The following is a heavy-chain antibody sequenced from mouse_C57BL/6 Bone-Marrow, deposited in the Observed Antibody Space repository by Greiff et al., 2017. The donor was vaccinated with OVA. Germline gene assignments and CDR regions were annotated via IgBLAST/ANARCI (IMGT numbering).Heavy chain of an antibody. J-gene: IGHJ4*01. D-gene: IGHD2-3*01. Sequence: EVMLVESGPGMVKPSQSLSLTCTVTGYSITSGYDWHWIRHFPGNKLEWMGYISYSGSTNYNPSLKSRISITHDTSKNHFFLKLNSVTTEDTATYYCARFGGYYSYYAMDYWGQGTSVTVSS. CDR3: ARFGGYYSYYAMDY. V-gene: IGHV3-1*01. CDR1: GYSITSGYD. CDR2: ISYSGST.